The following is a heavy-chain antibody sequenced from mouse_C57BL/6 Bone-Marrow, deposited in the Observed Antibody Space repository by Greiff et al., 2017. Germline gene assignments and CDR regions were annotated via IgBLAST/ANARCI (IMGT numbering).Heavy chain of an antibody. Sequence: VQLQQSGAELAKPGASVKLSCKASGYTFTSYWMHWVKQRPGQGLAWIGYINPSSGYTKYNQKFKDKATLTADKSSSTAYMQLSRLQYEDSAVYYCARRAYGSIWYFDVWGTGTTVTVSS. J-gene: IGHJ1*03. V-gene: IGHV1-7*01. CDR2: INPSSGYT. CDR3: ARRAYGSIWYFDV. CDR1: GYTFTSYW. D-gene: IGHD1-1*01.